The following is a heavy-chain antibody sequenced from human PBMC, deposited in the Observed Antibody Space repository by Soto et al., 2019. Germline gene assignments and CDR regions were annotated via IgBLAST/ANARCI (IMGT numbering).Heavy chain of an antibody. V-gene: IGHV3-23*01. J-gene: IGHJ4*02. Sequence: GVLRLSCAASGFTFSSYAMSWVRQAPGKGLEWVSAISGSGGSTYYADSVKGRFTISRDNSKNTLYLQMNSLRAEDTTVYYCAKYSSSGWPSYYFDYWGQGTLVTVSS. CDR2: ISGSGGST. CDR3: AKYSSSGWPSYYFDY. CDR1: GFTFSSYA. D-gene: IGHD6-19*01.